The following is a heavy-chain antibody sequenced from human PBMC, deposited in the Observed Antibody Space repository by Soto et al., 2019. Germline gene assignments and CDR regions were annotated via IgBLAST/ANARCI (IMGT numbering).Heavy chain of an antibody. Sequence: PGGPLRLSYTPSGFTLCEYAMSWFRQAHGKGLEWVGFIRSKANGGETQYAASVQGRFTISRDESKNIAYLEINSLKTEDTAVYYCARARDGYNFGLDVWGQGTPVTVSS. CDR3: ARARDGYNFGLDV. CDR1: GFTLCEYA. V-gene: IGHV3-49*03. CDR2: IRSKANGGET. D-gene: IGHD5-12*01. J-gene: IGHJ4*01.